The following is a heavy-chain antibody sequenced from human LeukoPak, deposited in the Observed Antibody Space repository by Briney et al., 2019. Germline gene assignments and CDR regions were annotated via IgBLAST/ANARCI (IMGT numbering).Heavy chain of an antibody. CDR3: ARDGNSSSWYPNWFDP. D-gene: IGHD6-13*01. CDR2: ISSSSTI. V-gene: IGHV3-48*04. CDR1: GFTLSSYS. J-gene: IGHJ5*02. Sequence: GGSLRLSCAASGFTLSSYSMNWVRQAPGKGLVWVSYISSSSTIYYADSVKGRFTISRDNAKNSLYLQMNSLRAEDTAVYYCARDGNSSSWYPNWFDPWGQGTLVIVSP.